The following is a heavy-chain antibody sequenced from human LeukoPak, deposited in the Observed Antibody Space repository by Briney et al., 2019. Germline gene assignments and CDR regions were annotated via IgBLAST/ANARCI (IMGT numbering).Heavy chain of an antibody. V-gene: IGHV1-46*01. CDR3: ARDGVPYYDSSGYHFDY. D-gene: IGHD3-22*01. CDR2: INPSGGST. J-gene: IGHJ4*02. Sequence: GASVKVSXKASGYTFTSYYMHWVRQAPGQGLEWMGIINPSGGSTSYAQKFQGRVTMTRDTSTSTVYMELSSLRSEDTAVYYCARDGVPYYDSSGYHFDYWGQGTLVTVSS. CDR1: GYTFTSYY.